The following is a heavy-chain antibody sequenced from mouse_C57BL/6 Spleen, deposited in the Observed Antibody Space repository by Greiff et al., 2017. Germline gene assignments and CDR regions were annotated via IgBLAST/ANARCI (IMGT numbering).Heavy chain of an antibody. CDR1: GFSFNTYA. V-gene: IGHV10-1*01. D-gene: IGHD1-1*01. Sequence: EVMLVESGGGLVQPKGSLKLSCAASGFSFNTYAMHWVRQAPGKGLEWVARIRSKSNNYATYYASSVKDRFTISRDDSESMLYLQMNNLKTEDTAMYYCVRRPTVVGPYAMDYWGQGTSGTVSS. J-gene: IGHJ4*01. CDR3: VRRPTVVGPYAMDY. CDR2: IRSKSNNYAT.